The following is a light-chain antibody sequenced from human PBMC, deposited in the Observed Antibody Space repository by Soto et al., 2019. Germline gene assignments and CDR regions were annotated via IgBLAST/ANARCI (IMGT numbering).Light chain of an antibody. CDR1: QSISTE. V-gene: IGKV3-15*01. CDR2: SAS. CDR3: QQGHNWPLT. Sequence: EIAMTQSPATLSVSPGERATLSCRASQSISTELAWYQQIPGQPPRLLIYSASTRATGVPARFTGSGSGSEYTLTISGLHSEDFASYYCQQGHNWPLTFRQGPRLEI. J-gene: IGKJ2*01.